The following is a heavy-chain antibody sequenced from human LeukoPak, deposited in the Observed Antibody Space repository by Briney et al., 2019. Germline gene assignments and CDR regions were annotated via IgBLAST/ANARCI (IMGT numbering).Heavy chain of an antibody. CDR1: GFTFSSFC. CDR2: ISSDGDDK. Sequence: GWSLRLSCASCGFTFSSFCFHWVRQAPGKGLEWVALISSDGDDKYYADSVKGRFTISRDNSKNTLYLQMNSLRNEDTAMYYCAKPDGSGSYALNWGQGTLVTVSS. D-gene: IGHD3-10*01. V-gene: IGHV3-30*18. CDR3: AKPDGSGSYALN. J-gene: IGHJ4*02.